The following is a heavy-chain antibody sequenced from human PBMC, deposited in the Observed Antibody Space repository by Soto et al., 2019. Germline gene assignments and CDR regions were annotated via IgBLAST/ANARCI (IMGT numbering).Heavy chain of an antibody. CDR3: ARHLMIPAGSYYYYYGMDV. J-gene: IGHJ6*02. CDR2: ISSSGSTI. V-gene: IGHV3-11*01. D-gene: IGHD3-3*01. Sequence: PGGSLRLSCAASGFTFSDYYMSWIRQAPGKGLEWVSYISSSGSTIYYADSVKGRFTISRDNAKNSLYLQMNSLRAEDTAVYYCARHLMIPAGSYYYYYGMDVWGQGTTVTVSS. CDR1: GFTFSDYY.